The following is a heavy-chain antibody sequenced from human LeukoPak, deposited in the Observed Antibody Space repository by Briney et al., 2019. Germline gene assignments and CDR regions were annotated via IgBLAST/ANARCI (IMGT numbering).Heavy chain of an antibody. J-gene: IGHJ5*02. CDR2: IYTSGST. CDR1: GGFISSGSYY. Sequence: SETLSLTCTVSGGFISSGSYYWSWIRQPAGKGLEWIGRIYTSGSTNYNPSLKSRVTISVDTSKNQFSLKLSSVTAADTAVYYCARDSSSWYREIGGWFDPWGQGTLVTVSS. CDR3: ARDSSSWYREIGGWFDP. V-gene: IGHV4-61*02. D-gene: IGHD6-13*01.